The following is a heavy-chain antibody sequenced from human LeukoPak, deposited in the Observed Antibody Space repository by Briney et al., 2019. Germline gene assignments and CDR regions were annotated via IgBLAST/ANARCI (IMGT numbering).Heavy chain of an antibody. Sequence: PGGSLRLSCAASGFTFSSYEMNWVRQAPGKGLEWVSYISSSGSTIYYADSVKGRFTVSRDNAKNSLYLQMNSLRAEDTAVYYCARWRYDAFDIWGQGTMVTVSS. V-gene: IGHV3-48*03. CDR2: ISSSGSTI. J-gene: IGHJ3*02. D-gene: IGHD3-3*01. CDR1: GFTFSSYE. CDR3: ARWRYDAFDI.